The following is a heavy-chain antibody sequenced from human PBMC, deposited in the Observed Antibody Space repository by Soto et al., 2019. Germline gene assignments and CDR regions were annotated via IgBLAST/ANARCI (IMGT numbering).Heavy chain of an antibody. CDR2: IWYDGSNK. D-gene: IGHD3-3*01. CDR1: GFTFSSYG. Sequence: PGGSLRLSCAASGFTFSSYGMHWVRQAPGKGLEWVAVIWYDGSNKYYADSVKGRFTISRDNSKNTLYLQMNSLRAEDTAVYYCAREWAIPSSKIFGVVITYYAFDIWGQGTMVTVSS. J-gene: IGHJ3*02. CDR3: AREWAIPSSKIFGVVITYYAFDI. V-gene: IGHV3-33*08.